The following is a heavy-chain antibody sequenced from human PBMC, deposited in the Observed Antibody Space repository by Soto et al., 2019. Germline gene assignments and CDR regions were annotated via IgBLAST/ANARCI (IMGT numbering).Heavy chain of an antibody. Sequence: GGSLRLPCAASGFTIRNYGMHWVRQAPGKGLEWVAVISYDGTITYYADSVKGRFTISRDNSKNTLYLQMNSLRSADTAVYYCATTRVGPCSSGTCSSGIFDGREVCGQGTT. CDR3: ATTRVGPCSSGTCSSGIFDGREV. CDR1: GFTIRNYG. J-gene: IGHJ6*01. CDR2: ISYDGTIT. V-gene: IGHV3-30-3*01. D-gene: IGHD2-15*01.